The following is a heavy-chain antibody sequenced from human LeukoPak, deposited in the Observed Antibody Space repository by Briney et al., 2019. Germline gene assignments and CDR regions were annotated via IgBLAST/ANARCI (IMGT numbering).Heavy chain of an antibody. J-gene: IGHJ4*02. V-gene: IGHV4-39*01. CDR2: IYYSGST. Sequence: PSETLSLTCTVSGGSISSSSYYWGWIRQPPGEGLEWIGSIYYSGSTYYNPSLKSRVTISVDTSKNQFSLKLSSVTAADTAVYYCASRMYSSSSRLNFDYWGQGTLVTVSS. D-gene: IGHD6-6*01. CDR1: GGSISSSSYY. CDR3: ASRMYSSSSRLNFDY.